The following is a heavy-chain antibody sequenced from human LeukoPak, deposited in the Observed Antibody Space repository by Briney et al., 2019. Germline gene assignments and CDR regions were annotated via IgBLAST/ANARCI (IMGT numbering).Heavy chain of an antibody. CDR3: AREKVMGTTGFDY. CDR2: ISSSSSYI. Sequence: GGSLRLSCAASGFTFSSYSMNWVRQSPGKGLEWVSSISSSSSYIYYADSVKGRFTISRDNAKNSLYLQMNSLRAEDTAVYYCAREKVMGTTGFDYWGQGTLVTVSS. V-gene: IGHV3-21*01. J-gene: IGHJ4*02. CDR1: GFTFSSYS. D-gene: IGHD1-1*01.